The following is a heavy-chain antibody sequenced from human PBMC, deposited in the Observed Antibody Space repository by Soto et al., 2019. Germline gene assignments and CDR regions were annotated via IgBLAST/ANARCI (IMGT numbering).Heavy chain of an antibody. Sequence: KSSETLSLTCTVSGGSISSYYWSWIRQPPGKGLEWIGYIYYSGSTNYNPSLKSRVTISVDTSKNQFSLKLSSVTAADTAVYYCARALRNWFDPWGQGTLVTVSS. D-gene: IGHD2-21*02. CDR2: IYYSGST. CDR1: GGSISSYY. CDR3: ARALRNWFDP. J-gene: IGHJ5*02. V-gene: IGHV4-59*01.